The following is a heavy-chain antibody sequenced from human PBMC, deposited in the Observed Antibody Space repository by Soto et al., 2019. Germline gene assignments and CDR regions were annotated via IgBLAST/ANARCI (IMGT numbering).Heavy chain of an antibody. D-gene: IGHD3-10*01. CDR2: IKTDGSEK. CDR1: GFTFSDYW. CDR3: ASSMGRGGNAY. V-gene: IGHV3-7*05. Sequence: EVQLVESGGGLVQPGGSLRLSCAASGFTFSDYWMSWVRQAPGKGLECVANIKTDGSEKYYVDPVKGRFTISRDNAKNSLYLQMNRLRAEDTAVYYCASSMGRGGNAYWGQGTLVTVSS. J-gene: IGHJ4*02.